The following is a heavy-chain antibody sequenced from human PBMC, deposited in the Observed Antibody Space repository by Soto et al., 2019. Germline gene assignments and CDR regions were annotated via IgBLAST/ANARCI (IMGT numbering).Heavy chain of an antibody. V-gene: IGHV1-18*01. CDR3: ARTYHDSSGYPCDY. J-gene: IGHJ4*02. CDR1: GYTFTSFG. CDR2: ISAYNGNT. D-gene: IGHD3-22*01. Sequence: QVHLAQSGAEVKKPGASVKVSCKASGYTFTSFGITWVRQAPGQGLEWVGWISAYNGNTNYAQKFQGRVTMTTDTSTRTAYLELRSLRSDDTAVYYCARTYHDSSGYPCDYWGQGTLVTVSS.